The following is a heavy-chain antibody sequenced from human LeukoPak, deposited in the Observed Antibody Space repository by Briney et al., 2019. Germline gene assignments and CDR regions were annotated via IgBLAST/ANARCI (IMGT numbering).Heavy chain of an antibody. CDR3: ARQNYGAAPLRY. D-gene: IGHD4/OR15-4a*01. J-gene: IGHJ4*02. CDR2: IYYTGTT. Sequence: SETLSLTCSVSGGSISIYYWTWLRQIPGKGLEWIGYIYYTGTTNYNPLFESRATISVDTSKNQFSLKLSSVTAADTAVYYCARQNYGAAPLRYWGQGTLVTVSS. CDR1: GGSISIYY. V-gene: IGHV4-59*08.